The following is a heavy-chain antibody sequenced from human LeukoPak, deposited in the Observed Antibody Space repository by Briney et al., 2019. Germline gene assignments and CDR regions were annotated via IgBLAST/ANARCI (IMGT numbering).Heavy chain of an antibody. J-gene: IGHJ4*02. D-gene: IGHD5-12*01. V-gene: IGHV3-23*01. CDR2: ISGSGGST. CDR1: GFTFSSYA. Sequence: PGGSLRLFCAASGFTFSSYAMSWVRQAPGKGLEWVSAISGSGGSTYYADSVKGRFTISRDNSKNTLYLQMNSLRAEDTAVYYCAKSYGYSGYDYLDYWGQGTLVTVSS. CDR3: AKSYGYSGYDYLDY.